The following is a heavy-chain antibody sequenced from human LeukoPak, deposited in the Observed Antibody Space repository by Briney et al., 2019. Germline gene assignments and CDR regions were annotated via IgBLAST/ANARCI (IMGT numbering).Heavy chain of an antibody. CDR1: GFTFSNYW. V-gene: IGHV3-7*01. J-gene: IGHJ4*02. CDR3: ARAGQWVIHWYFDY. Sequence: GGSLRLSCAASGFTFSNYWMTWVRQAPGKGLEWVANIKQDGSEKYYVDSVKGRFTISRDNAKNSLYLQMNSLRAEDTAVYYCARAGQWVIHWYFDYWGQGTLVTVSS. CDR2: IKQDGSEK. D-gene: IGHD6-19*01.